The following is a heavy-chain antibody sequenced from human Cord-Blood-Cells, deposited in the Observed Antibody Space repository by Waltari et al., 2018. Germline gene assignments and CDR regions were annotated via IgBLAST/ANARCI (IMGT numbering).Heavy chain of an antibody. CDR3: ARIKDIVLMVYDY. CDR2: IYTSGST. Sequence: QVQLQESGPGLVKPSQTLSLTCTVSGGSISSGSYSWGWTRQPAGKGLEWIGYIYTSGSTNYNPSLKSRVTISVDTSKNQFSLKLSSVTAADTAVYYCARIKDIVLMVYDYWGQGTLVTVSS. D-gene: IGHD2-8*01. CDR1: GGSISSGSYS. V-gene: IGHV4-61*09. J-gene: IGHJ4*02.